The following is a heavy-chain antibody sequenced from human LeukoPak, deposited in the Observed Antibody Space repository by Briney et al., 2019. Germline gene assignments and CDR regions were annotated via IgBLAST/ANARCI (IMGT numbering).Heavy chain of an antibody. Sequence: SETLSLTCAVSGGSISGYYWSWIRQSPDKGREWIGYIYYSGSTNYNPSLQSRVTISVDTSKNQFSLKISSLTAADTAVYYCARVAIPYDISPYYDGYMDVWGKGTTVTVSS. V-gene: IGHV4-59*01. D-gene: IGHD3-22*01. CDR3: ARVAIPYDISPYYDGYMDV. CDR2: IYYSGST. CDR1: GGSISGYY. J-gene: IGHJ6*03.